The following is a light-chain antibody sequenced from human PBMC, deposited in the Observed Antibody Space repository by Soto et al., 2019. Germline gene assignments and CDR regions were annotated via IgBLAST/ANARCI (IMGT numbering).Light chain of an antibody. CDR1: QSVSSN. CDR2: GAS. J-gene: IGKJ1*01. CDR3: QQYNNWPRT. V-gene: IGKV3-15*01. Sequence: EIVMTQSPATLSVSPGERATLSCRASQSVSSNLAWYQQKPGQAPRLLIYGASTRATGILARFSGSGSGTEFTRTISSLQAEDFSVYYCQQYNNWPRTFGQGTKVEIK.